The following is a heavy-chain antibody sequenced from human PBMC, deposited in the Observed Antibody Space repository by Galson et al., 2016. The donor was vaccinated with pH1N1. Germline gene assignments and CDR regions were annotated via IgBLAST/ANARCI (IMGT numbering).Heavy chain of an antibody. CDR2: IYWDDDK. Sequence: PALVKPTQTLTLTCTFSGFSLNSSGMGVGWIRQPPGKALEWLALIYWDDDKRYSPPLKTKLTINKDTAKNQIVLTMTNMDPVDTATYYCAHREVMITNAFDVWGPGTMVTVSS. CDR3: AHREVMITNAFDV. D-gene: IGHD3-16*01. V-gene: IGHV2-5*02. CDR1: GFSLNSSGMG. J-gene: IGHJ3*01.